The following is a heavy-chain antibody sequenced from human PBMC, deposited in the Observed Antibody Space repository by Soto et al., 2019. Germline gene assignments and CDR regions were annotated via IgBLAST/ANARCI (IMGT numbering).Heavy chain of an antibody. CDR1: GGTFSNYA. D-gene: IGHD1-26*01. CDR2: IIPIFGTA. J-gene: IGHJ6*02. V-gene: IGHV1-69*12. Sequence: QVQLVQSGAEVKKPGSSVKVSCKASGGTFSNYAINWVRQAPGQGLEWMGGIIPIFGTADYAQKFQGRVTITADESTTTAYMQLSSLRSEDTAVYYCASVAAKYYYYGMDVWGQGTTVTVSS. CDR3: ASVAAKYYYYGMDV.